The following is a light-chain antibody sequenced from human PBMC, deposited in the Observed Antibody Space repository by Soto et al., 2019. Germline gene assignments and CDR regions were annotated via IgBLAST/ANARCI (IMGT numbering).Light chain of an antibody. V-gene: IGLV6-57*04. Sequence: NFMLTQPQSVSESPGKTVTISCTRSRDSIASNYVQWYRQRPGSVPTTVIYENDQRHPGVPDRFSGSIDIAHISASLTISGLKTEDAADYYCQSSDGSIGVFGGGTKLTVL. CDR2: END. CDR3: QSSDGSIGV. CDR1: RDSIASNY. J-gene: IGLJ2*01.